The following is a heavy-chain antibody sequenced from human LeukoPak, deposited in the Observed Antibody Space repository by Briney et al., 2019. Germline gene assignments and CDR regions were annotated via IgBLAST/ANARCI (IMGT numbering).Heavy chain of an antibody. J-gene: IGHJ4*02. Sequence: SETLSLTCTVSGDSIRSYYWSWIRQPPGKGLEWIGYIHFSGSTNYNPSLKSRVTISVDTSKNQFSLDLSSVTAADTAIYYCARARIFAISPFDYWGQGTPATVSS. CDR1: GDSIRSYY. V-gene: IGHV4-59*01. CDR3: ARARIFAISPFDY. CDR2: IHFSGST. D-gene: IGHD3-9*01.